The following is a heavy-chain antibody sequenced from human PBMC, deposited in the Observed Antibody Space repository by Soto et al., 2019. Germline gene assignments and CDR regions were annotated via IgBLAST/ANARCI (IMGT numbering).Heavy chain of an antibody. D-gene: IGHD2-15*01. CDR1: GYTFTSYA. CDR2: INAGNGNT. CDR3: ARGVSDCSGGSCYFRRAIDY. Sequence: QVQLVQSGAEVKKPGASVKVSCKASGYTFTSYAMHWVRQAPGQRLEWRGWINAGNGNTKYSQKFQGRVTITRATAASTGYMGLGSLRSEDTAVDYCARGVSDCSGGSCYFRRAIDYWGQGTLVTVSS. J-gene: IGHJ4*02. V-gene: IGHV1-3*01.